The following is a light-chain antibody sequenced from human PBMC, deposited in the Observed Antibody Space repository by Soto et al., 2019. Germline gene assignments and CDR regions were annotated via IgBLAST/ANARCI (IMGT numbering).Light chain of an antibody. Sequence: DIQMTQSPSTLSASIGDRVTITCRASQNINNWIAWYQQKPGKAPKFLICDASTLESGFPSRFSGSGFGTEFSLTISSLQADDFGSYYCQPMRTFGQGTKV. CDR2: DAS. V-gene: IGKV1-5*01. CDR3: QPMRT. CDR1: QNINNW. J-gene: IGKJ1*01.